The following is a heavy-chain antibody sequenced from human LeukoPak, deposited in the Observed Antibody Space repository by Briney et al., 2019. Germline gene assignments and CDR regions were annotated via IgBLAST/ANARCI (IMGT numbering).Heavy chain of an antibody. Sequence: PGGSLRLSCAASGFTVSNNYMSWVRQAPGKGLEWVSVFYSGGSTYYADSVKGRFTISRDKSKNTLYLQMNSLRAEDTAVYYCARVPNYDFWSGYLDYWGQGTLVTVSS. D-gene: IGHD3-3*01. CDR3: ARVPNYDFWSGYLDY. V-gene: IGHV3-66*02. CDR2: FYSGGST. J-gene: IGHJ4*02. CDR1: GFTVSNNY.